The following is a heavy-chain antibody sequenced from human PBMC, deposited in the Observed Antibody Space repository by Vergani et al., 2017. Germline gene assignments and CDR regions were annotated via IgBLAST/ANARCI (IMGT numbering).Heavy chain of an antibody. CDR2: IYYSGST. J-gene: IGHJ4*02. CDR1: GCSISSSSYY. Sequence: QLQLQESGPGLVKPSETLSLTCTVPGCSISSSSYYWGWIRQPPGKGLEWIGGIYYSGSTYYNPSLKSRVTISVDTSTNQFSLKLSSVTAADTAVYYCARDSGDYYYFDYWGQGTLVSVSS. D-gene: IGHD4-17*01. CDR3: ARDSGDYYYFDY. V-gene: IGHV4-39*07.